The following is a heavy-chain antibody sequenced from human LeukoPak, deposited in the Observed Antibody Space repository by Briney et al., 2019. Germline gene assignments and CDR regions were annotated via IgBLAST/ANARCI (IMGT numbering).Heavy chain of an antibody. V-gene: IGHV4-4*07. CDR3: ARVTKKPLSGSYYHYYYYMDV. CDR1: GGSISSYY. J-gene: IGHJ6*03. CDR2: IYTSGST. Sequence: PSETLSLTCTVSGGSISSYYWSWIRQPAGEGLEWIGRIYTSGSTNYNPSLKSRVTMSVDTSKNQFSLKLSSVTAADTAVYYCARVTKKPLSGSYYHYYYYMDVWGKGTTVTISS. D-gene: IGHD1-26*01.